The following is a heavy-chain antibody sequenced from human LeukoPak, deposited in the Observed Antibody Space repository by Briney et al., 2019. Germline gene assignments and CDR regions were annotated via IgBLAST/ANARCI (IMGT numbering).Heavy chain of an antibody. Sequence: GGSLRLSCAASGFTFSNYAMSWVRQAPGKGLEWVSAISGSGGSTYYADSVKGRFTISRDNSKNTLYLQMNSLRAEDTAVYYCATNGGQQPYLYGMDVWGQGTTVTVSS. CDR2: ISGSGGST. CDR1: GFTFSNYA. CDR3: ATNGGQQPYLYGMDV. V-gene: IGHV3-23*01. J-gene: IGHJ6*02. D-gene: IGHD6-13*01.